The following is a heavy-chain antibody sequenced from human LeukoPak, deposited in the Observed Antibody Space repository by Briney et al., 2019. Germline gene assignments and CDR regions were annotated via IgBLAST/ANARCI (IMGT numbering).Heavy chain of an antibody. CDR3: ARNVGSGLDY. J-gene: IGHJ4*02. D-gene: IGHD1-1*01. CDR1: GYTFTSYG. V-gene: IGHV1-18*01. CDR2: ISAYNGNT. Sequence: ASVKVSCKASGYTFTSYGISWVRQAPGQGLEWMGWISAYNGNTNYAQKFQGRVTMTRDTSTSTVYMELSSLRSEDTAVYYCARNVGSGLDYWGQGTLVAVSS.